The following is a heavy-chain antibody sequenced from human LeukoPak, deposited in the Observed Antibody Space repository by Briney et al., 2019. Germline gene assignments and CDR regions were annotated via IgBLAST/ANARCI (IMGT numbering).Heavy chain of an antibody. V-gene: IGHV4-34*01. J-gene: IGHJ4*02. CDR2: INHSGST. CDR3: AIQPYDSSGYYFFDY. Sequence: SETVSLTCAVYGGSFSGYYWSWIRQPPGKGLEWIGEINHSGSTNYNPFLKSRVTISVDTSKNQFSLKLSSDTAADTAVYYCAIQPYDSSGYYFFDYWGQGTLVTVSS. D-gene: IGHD3-22*01. CDR1: GGSFSGYY.